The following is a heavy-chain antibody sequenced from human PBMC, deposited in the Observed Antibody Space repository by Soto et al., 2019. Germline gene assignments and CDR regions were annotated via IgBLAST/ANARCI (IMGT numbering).Heavy chain of an antibody. Sequence: GGSLRFSCAASGFTFSSYAMSWVRQAPGKGLEWVSAISGSGGSTYYADSVKGRFTISRDNSKNTLYLQMNSLRAEDTAVYYCANDYGDYDYFDYWGQGTLVTVSS. V-gene: IGHV3-23*01. J-gene: IGHJ4*02. D-gene: IGHD4-17*01. CDR1: GFTFSSYA. CDR2: ISGSGGST. CDR3: ANDYGDYDYFDY.